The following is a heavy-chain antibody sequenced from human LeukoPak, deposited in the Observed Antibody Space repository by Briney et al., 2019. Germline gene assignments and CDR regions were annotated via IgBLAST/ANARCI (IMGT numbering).Heavy chain of an antibody. CDR1: GFTFSSYE. J-gene: IGHJ3*02. V-gene: IGHV3-48*03. Sequence: GGSLRLSCAASGFTFSSYEMNWVRQAPGKGLEWVSYISSSGSTIYYADSVKGRFTISRDNSKNTLYLQMNSLRAEDTAVYYCAKDGRDYYGSGSYVFDIWGQGTMVTVSS. CDR2: ISSSGSTI. D-gene: IGHD3-10*01. CDR3: AKDGRDYYGSGSYVFDI.